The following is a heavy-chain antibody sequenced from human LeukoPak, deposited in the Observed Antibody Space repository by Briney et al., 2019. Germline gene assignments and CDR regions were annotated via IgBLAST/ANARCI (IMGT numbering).Heavy chain of an antibody. J-gene: IGHJ4*02. CDR3: ARGPAAAIDY. CDR1: GFTFNSYS. V-gene: IGHV3-48*02. CDR2: ISSSSYTI. Sequence: GGSLRLSCAASGFTFNSYSKNWVRQAPGKGLEWVSYISSSSYTIYYADSMKGRFTISRDNGKNSLYLQMNSLRDEDTAIYYGARGPAAAIDYWGQGTLVTVSS. D-gene: IGHD2-2*01.